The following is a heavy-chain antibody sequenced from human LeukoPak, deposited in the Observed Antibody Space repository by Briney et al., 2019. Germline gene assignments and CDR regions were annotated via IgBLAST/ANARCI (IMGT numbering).Heavy chain of an antibody. CDR1: GFPVSTKD. Sequence: GGSLRHSCAASGFPVSTKDMTWIRQAPGKGLEWVSVTYSGGSTFFADFVNGRFSISRDQSQNTLYLQMNSLRANDTAVYYCARVGDRGSYIDFWGQGTLDTVSS. D-gene: IGHD1-26*01. J-gene: IGHJ4*02. CDR2: TYSGGST. V-gene: IGHV3-66*01. CDR3: ARVGDRGSYIDF.